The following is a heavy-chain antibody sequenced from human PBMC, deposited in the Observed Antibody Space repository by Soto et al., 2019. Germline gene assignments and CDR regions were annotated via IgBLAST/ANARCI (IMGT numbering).Heavy chain of an antibody. V-gene: IGHV5-51*01. CDR1: GYDFSGFW. J-gene: IGHJ5*02. CDR2: IYPDNSRT. D-gene: IGHD3-10*01. CDR3: ARFMGRTLRENWFDP. Sequence: RGASLKISCRGSGYDFSGFWIGWVRQMPGKGLEWLGIIYPDNSRTIYSPSFEGQVTMSVDKSITTAHLRWSSLRASDTAMYYCARFMGRTLRENWFDPWGQGTLVTVSS.